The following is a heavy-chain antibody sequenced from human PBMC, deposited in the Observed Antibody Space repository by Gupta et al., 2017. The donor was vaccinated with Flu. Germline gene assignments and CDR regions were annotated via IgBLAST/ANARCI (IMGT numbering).Heavy chain of an antibody. J-gene: IGHJ5*01. CDR2: ITQDGSEK. Sequence: EVHLWWCGGALVQPGGSLRLSCAASGVTFIRHWMSWVRQAPGKGLQWVAKITQDGSEKNYGDSVKGRFTISRDKSKSTLYLQMNSLRDEDTAVYYCAKDYASSWDDRGYSLDSWGQGTPVIVSS. V-gene: IGHV3-7*04. CDR1: GVTFIRHW. CDR3: AKDYASSWDDRGYSLDS. D-gene: IGHD5-18*01.